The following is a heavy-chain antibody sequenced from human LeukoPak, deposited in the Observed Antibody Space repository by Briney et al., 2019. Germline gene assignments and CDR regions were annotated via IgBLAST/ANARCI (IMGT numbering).Heavy chain of an antibody. D-gene: IGHD3-10*01. CDR3: AREYGSGSYDTR. CDR2: IYHSGST. J-gene: IGHJ4*02. Sequence: PSETLSLTCTVSGDSISSGDYYWGWIRQPPGKGLEWIGSIYHSGSTYYNPSLKSRVTISVDTSKNQFSLKLSSVTAADTAIYYCAREYGSGSYDTRWGQGTLVTVSS. CDR1: GDSISSGDYY. V-gene: IGHV4-38-2*02.